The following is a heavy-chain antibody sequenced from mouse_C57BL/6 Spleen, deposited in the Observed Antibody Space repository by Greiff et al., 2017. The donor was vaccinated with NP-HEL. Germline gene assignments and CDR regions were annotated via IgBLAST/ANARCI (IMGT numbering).Heavy chain of an antibody. CDR3: ARGEVLTGDD. V-gene: IGHV1-50*01. D-gene: IGHD4-1*01. Sequence: QVQLQQPGAELVKPGASVKLSCKASGYTFTSYWMQWVKQRPGQGLEWIGEIDPSDSYTNYNQKFKGKATLTVDTSSSTAYMQLSSLTSEDSAVYYCARGEVLTGDDWGQGTTLTVSS. J-gene: IGHJ2*01. CDR2: IDPSDSYT. CDR1: GYTFTSYW.